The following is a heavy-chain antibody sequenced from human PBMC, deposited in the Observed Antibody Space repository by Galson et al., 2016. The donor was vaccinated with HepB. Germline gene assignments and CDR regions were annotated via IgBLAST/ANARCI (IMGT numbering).Heavy chain of an antibody. Sequence: SLRLSCAGSGFLFRSYGMHWVRQAPGKGLEVVSSISRSGDSTDYADSVKGRFTISRDNSKNTQSLQMNSLTADDTAIYYCVQGSTAPAVWGKGTTVTVSS. CDR3: VQGSTAPAV. V-gene: IGHV3-23*01. CDR2: ISRSGDST. J-gene: IGHJ6*04. CDR1: GFLFRSYG. D-gene: IGHD2-2*01.